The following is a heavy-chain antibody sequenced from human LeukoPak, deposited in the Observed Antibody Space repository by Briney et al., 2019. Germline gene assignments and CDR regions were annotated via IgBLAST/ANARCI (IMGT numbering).Heavy chain of an antibody. CDR3: TRDHITSWQIDF. D-gene: IGHD2-2*01. J-gene: IGHJ4*02. CDR2: IYSGGST. CDR1: GFTVSSNY. Sequence: GGSLRLSCAASGFTVSSNYMSWVRQAPGKGLEWVSVIYSGGSTYYADSVKGRFTISRDNSKNTLYLQMNSLRVEDTAVYYCTRDHITSWQIDFWGQGTMVTVSS. V-gene: IGHV3-53*01.